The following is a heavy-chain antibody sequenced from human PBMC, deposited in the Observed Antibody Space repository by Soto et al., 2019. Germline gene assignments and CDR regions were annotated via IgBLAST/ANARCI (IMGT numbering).Heavy chain of an antibody. V-gene: IGHV3-23*01. Sequence: EVQLLESGGGLVQPGGSLRLSCAASGFTCSSYAMSWVRQAPGKGLEWVSAISGSGGSTYYADSVKGRFTISRDNSKNTLYLQMNSLRAEDTAVYYCAKGNWNDDYYYYGMDVWGQGTTVTVSS. D-gene: IGHD1-20*01. CDR2: ISGSGGST. CDR3: AKGNWNDDYYYYGMDV. CDR1: GFTCSSYA. J-gene: IGHJ6*02.